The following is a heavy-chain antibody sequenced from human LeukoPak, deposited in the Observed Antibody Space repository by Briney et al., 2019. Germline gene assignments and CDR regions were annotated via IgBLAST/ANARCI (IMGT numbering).Heavy chain of an antibody. Sequence: GESLKISCKGSGYSFTSYWMHWVRQAPGKGPVWVSRIKSDGSSTRFADSVQGRFTISRDNGKNTVYLQMNSLRAEDTAVYYCARGGDTSNWYPGYFDYWGQGALVTVSS. CDR3: ARGGDTSNWYPGYFDY. CDR1: GYSFTSYW. J-gene: IGHJ4*02. CDR2: IKSDGSST. V-gene: IGHV3-74*01. D-gene: IGHD6-13*01.